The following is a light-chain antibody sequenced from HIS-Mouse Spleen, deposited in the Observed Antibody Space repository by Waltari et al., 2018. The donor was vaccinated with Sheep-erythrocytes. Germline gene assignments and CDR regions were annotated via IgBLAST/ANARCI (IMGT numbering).Light chain of an antibody. CDR3: SSYAGSNNWV. Sequence: QSALTQPPSASGSPGQSVTISCTGTSSDVGGYNYVSWYQQHPGKAPKLMIYEVSKLPAGVPDRVSGSKSGNTASLTVSGRQAEDEADYYCSSYAGSNNWVFGGGTKLTVL. CDR2: EVS. V-gene: IGLV2-8*01. J-gene: IGLJ3*02. CDR1: SSDVGGYNY.